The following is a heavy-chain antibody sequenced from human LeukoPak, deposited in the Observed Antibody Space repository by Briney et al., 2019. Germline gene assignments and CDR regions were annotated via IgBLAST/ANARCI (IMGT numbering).Heavy chain of an antibody. Sequence: ASVKVSCKASGYTFTSYYMHWVRQAPGQGLEWMGIINPSGGSTSYAQKFQDRVTMTRDTSTSTVYMELSSLRSEDTAVYYCAWFGSVRGAFDYWGQGTLVTVSS. CDR2: INPSGGST. V-gene: IGHV1-46*01. J-gene: IGHJ4*02. D-gene: IGHD3-10*01. CDR3: AWFGSVRGAFDY. CDR1: GYTFTSYY.